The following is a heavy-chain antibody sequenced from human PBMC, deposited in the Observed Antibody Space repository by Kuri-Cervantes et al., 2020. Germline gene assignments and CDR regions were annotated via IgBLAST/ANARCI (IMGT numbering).Heavy chain of an antibody. D-gene: IGHD6-13*01. CDR2: INHSGST. Sequence: SETLSLTCAVYGGSFSGYYWSWTRQPPGKGLEWIGEINHSGSTNYNPSLKSRVTISVDTSKNQFSLKLSSVTAADTAVYYCATLHDAYSSSWYGYYYYGMDVWGQGTTVTVSS. J-gene: IGHJ6*02. CDR3: ATLHDAYSSSWYGYYYYGMDV. V-gene: IGHV4-34*01. CDR1: GGSFSGYY.